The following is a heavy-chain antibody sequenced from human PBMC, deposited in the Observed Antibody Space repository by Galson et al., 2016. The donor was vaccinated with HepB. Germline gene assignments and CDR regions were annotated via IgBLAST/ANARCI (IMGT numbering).Heavy chain of an antibody. CDR1: GFTFSSYA. D-gene: IGHD6-19*01. V-gene: IGHV3-30*03. CDR2: ISSDGSNK. Sequence: SLRLSCAASGFTFSSYAMSWVRQAPGRGLEWVAVISSDGSNKYYVDSVKGRFTISRDNSRNTLYLQMNSLRAEDTAVYYCARDYRYSSGWSTYYYVMDVWGQGTTVTVSS. CDR3: ARDYRYSSGWSTYYYVMDV. J-gene: IGHJ6*02.